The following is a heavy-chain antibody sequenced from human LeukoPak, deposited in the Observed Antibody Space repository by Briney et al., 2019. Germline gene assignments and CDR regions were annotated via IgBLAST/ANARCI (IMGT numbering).Heavy chain of an antibody. V-gene: IGHV3-23*01. CDR2: ISGSGGST. Sequence: GGSLRLSCAASGFTFSSYAMSWVRQAPGKGLEWVSAISGSGGSTYYADSVKGRFTISRDNSKNTLYLQMNSLRAEDTAVYYCAKVNWGSSRGKGSYFDYWGQGTLVTVSS. J-gene: IGHJ4*02. D-gene: IGHD7-27*01. CDR1: GFTFSSYA. CDR3: AKVNWGSSRGKGSYFDY.